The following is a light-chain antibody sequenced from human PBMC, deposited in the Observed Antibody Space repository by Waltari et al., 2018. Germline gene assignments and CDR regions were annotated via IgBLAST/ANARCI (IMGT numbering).Light chain of an antibody. CDR2: WAS. CDR3: QQYHNWPLS. Sequence: DIVMTQSPDSLAVSLGERATVNCKSSQSVLYSPNNKNYLAWYQQKPGQPPKLLIYWASTRESGVPDRFSGSGSGTDFTLTISSLQAEDVAVYYCQQYHNWPLSFGGGTKVEIK. CDR1: QSVLYSPNNKNY. J-gene: IGKJ4*01. V-gene: IGKV4-1*01.